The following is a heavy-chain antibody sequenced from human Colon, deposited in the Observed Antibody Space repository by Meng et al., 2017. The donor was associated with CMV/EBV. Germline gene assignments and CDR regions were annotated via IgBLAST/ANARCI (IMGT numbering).Heavy chain of an antibody. D-gene: IGHD6-6*01. CDR1: GFTFSSYW. J-gene: IGHJ4*02. CDR3: MTPTGSSDY. Sequence: GKSLKISCAASGFTFSSYWMNWVRQAPGKGLEWVANIKQDGSEKNYADSVKGRFTISRDNAQNSMYLQMTSLRVEDTSIYYCMTPTGSSDYWGQGTLVTVSS. V-gene: IGHV3-7*01. CDR2: IKQDGSEK.